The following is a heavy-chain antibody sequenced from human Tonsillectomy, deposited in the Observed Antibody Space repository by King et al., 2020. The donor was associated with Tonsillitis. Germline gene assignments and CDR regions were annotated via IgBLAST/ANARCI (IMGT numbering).Heavy chain of an antibody. J-gene: IGHJ6*03. CDR1: GFTFSTYA. CDR2: ISYDGNNK. V-gene: IGHV3-30*01. D-gene: IGHD2-2*01. Sequence: GQLVQSGGGVVQPGRSLRLSCAASGFTFSTYAIHWVRQAPGKGLEGGAVISYDGNNKYYADSVKGRFTISRDNSKNTLYLQMNSLRAEDTAVYYCARVGGDCSSTSCYGNYYYYMDVWGKGTTVTVSS. CDR3: ARVGGDCSSTSCYGNYYYYMDV.